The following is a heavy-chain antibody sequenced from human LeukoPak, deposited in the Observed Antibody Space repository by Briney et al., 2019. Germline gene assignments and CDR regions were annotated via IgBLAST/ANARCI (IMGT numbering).Heavy chain of an antibody. CDR1: GFTFSSYS. D-gene: IGHD3-9*01. J-gene: IGHJ4*02. Sequence: GGSLRLSCAASGFTFSSYSMNWVRQAPGKGLEWVSSISSSSSYIYYADSVKGRFTIARDNAKNSLYLQMNSLRAEDTAVYYCARRTILTGSSFDYWGQGTLVTVSS. CDR2: ISSSSSYI. V-gene: IGHV3-21*01. CDR3: ARRTILTGSSFDY.